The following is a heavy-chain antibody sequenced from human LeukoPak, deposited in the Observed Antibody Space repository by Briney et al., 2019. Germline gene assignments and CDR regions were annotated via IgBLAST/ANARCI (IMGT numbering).Heavy chain of an antibody. CDR2: IYYSGRT. V-gene: IGHV4-39*01. CDR3: ARRGAVAGNFDF. J-gene: IGHJ4*02. Sequence: PSETLSLTCTVSGGSISISSYYWGWIRQPPGKGLEWIGSIYYSGRTYYNPSLKSRVIISVDTAKNQSSLKLSSVTAADTAMYYCARRGAVAGNFDFWGQGTLVTVSS. D-gene: IGHD6-19*01. CDR1: GGSISISSYY.